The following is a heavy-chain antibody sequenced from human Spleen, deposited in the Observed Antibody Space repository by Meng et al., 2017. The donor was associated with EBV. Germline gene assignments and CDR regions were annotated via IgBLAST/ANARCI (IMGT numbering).Heavy chain of an antibody. CDR1: GGSFSGHY. Sequence: QVQLTQWGAGLLKPSETLSLTCAVYGGSFSGHYWTWIRQPPGKGLEWIGEINHSGSTNYNPSLKSRVTISVDTSKNQFSLKLSSVTAADTAVYYCARGYCSGGSCYSDYWGQGTLVTVSS. CDR3: ARGYCSGGSCYSDY. D-gene: IGHD2-15*01. J-gene: IGHJ4*02. V-gene: IGHV4-34*02. CDR2: INHSGST.